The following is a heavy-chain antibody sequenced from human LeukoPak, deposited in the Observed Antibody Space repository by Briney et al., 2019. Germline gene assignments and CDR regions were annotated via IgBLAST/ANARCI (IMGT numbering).Heavy chain of an antibody. V-gene: IGHV4-59*01. CDR1: GGSISSYY. Sequence: SETLSLTCTVSGGSISSYYWSWIRQPPGKGLEWIGYIYYSGSTNYNPSLKSRVTISVDTSKNHFSLKLSSVTAADTAVYYCARWGSGDLLGQRYFDLWGRGTLVTVSS. CDR3: ARWGSGDLLGQRYFDL. D-gene: IGHD7-27*01. CDR2: IYYSGST. J-gene: IGHJ2*01.